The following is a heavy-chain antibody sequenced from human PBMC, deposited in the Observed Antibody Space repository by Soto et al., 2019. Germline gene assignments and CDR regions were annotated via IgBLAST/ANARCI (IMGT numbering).Heavy chain of an antibody. J-gene: IGHJ6*02. CDR2: IWYDGSNK. CDR1: GFTFSSYG. Sequence: GGSLRLSCAASGFTFSSYGMHWVRQAPGKGPEWVAVIWYDGSNKYYADSVKGRFTISRDNSKNTLYLQMNSLRAEDTAVYYCARDLXCSSTSCYYYYYYGMDVWGQGTTVTVSS. V-gene: IGHV3-33*01. CDR3: ARDLXCSSTSCYYYYYYGMDV. D-gene: IGHD2-2*01.